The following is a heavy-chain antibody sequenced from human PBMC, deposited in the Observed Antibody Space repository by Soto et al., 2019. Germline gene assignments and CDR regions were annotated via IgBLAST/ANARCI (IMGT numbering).Heavy chain of an antibody. CDR1: GGTFSSSA. V-gene: IGHV1-69*13. CDR2: IIPIFGTA. J-gene: IGHJ6*02. D-gene: IGHD2-15*01. Sequence: SVKVSCKASGGTFSSSAISWVRQAPGQGLEWMGGIIPIFGTANYAQKFQGRVTITADESTSTAYMELSSLRSEDTAVYYCARDKWSSGYYYYGMDVWGQGTTVTVSS. CDR3: ARDKWSSGYYYYGMDV.